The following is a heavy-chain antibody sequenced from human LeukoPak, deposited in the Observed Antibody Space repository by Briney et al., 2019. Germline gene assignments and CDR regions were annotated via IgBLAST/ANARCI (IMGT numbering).Heavy chain of an antibody. D-gene: IGHD6-19*01. CDR1: GGSISSSNW. V-gene: IGHV4-4*02. J-gene: IGHJ3*02. CDR3: ARDRIAVAGTPGGFDI. CDR2: IYHSGST. Sequence: SETLSLTCAVSGGSISSSNWWSWVRQPPGKGLEWIGEIYHSGSTNYNPSLKSRVTISVDKSKNQFSLKLSSVTAADTAVYYCARDRIAVAGTPGGFDIWGQGTMVTVSS.